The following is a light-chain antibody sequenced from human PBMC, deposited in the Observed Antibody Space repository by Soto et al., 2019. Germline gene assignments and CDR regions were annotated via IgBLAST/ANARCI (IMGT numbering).Light chain of an antibody. J-gene: IGKJ4*01. V-gene: IGKV1-27*01. CDR2: DAA. CDR3: QKYNSAPRIT. CDR1: HDISNY. Sequence: DIQLTQSPPSLSASVGDRVTITCRASHDISNYLAWYQQKPGKVPQLLIYDAATLQSGVPSRFSGSGSGTEYTLTISSLQPQDVATYYCQKYNSAPRITFGRGTKVEIK.